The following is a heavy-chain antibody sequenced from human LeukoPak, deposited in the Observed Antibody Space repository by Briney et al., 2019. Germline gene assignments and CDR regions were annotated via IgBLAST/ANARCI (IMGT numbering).Heavy chain of an antibody. Sequence: PSETLSLTCTVSGSSISSYRWSWIRQPAGKGLEWIGRLFISGDTNYKSPFKSRVTMSVDTSKNQFSLNLGSVTAADTAVYYCARGDGNYFDYWGQGILVTVSS. CDR3: ARGDGNYFDY. D-gene: IGHD1-26*01. CDR2: LFISGDT. V-gene: IGHV4-4*07. CDR1: GSSISSYR. J-gene: IGHJ4*02.